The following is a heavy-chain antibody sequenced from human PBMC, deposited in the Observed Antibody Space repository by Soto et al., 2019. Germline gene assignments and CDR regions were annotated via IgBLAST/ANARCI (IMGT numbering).Heavy chain of an antibody. Sequence: QVQLQQWGAGLLKPSETLSLTCAVYGGSFSGYYWSWIRQPPGKGLEWIGEINHSGSTNYNPSLKSRVTISVDTSKNQFSLTLSSVTAADTAVYYCARVRSWYPFDYWGQGTLVTVSS. CDR2: INHSGST. V-gene: IGHV4-34*01. J-gene: IGHJ4*02. CDR3: ARVRSWYPFDY. CDR1: GGSFSGYY. D-gene: IGHD6-13*01.